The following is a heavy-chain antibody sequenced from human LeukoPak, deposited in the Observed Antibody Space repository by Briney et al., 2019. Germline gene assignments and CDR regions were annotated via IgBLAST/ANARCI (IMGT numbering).Heavy chain of an antibody. CDR3: ARWSSGGDY. D-gene: IGHD6-19*01. V-gene: IGHV4-4*07. Sequence: SETLSLTCSVSGVSIRSYFWSWIRQPAGKTLEWIGRINTSGSSKYNPSLKSRVTISVDTSKNQFSLKLSSVTAADTAVYYCARWSSGGDYWGQGTLVTVSS. CDR1: GVSIRSYF. J-gene: IGHJ4*02. CDR2: INTSGSS.